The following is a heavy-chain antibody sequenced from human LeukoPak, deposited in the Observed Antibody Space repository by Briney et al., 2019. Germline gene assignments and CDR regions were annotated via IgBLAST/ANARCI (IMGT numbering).Heavy chain of an antibody. CDR3: ARDRDNLVTAISPDSYYYYYMDV. V-gene: IGHV1-2*02. CDR2: INPNCGGT. D-gene: IGHD2-21*02. Sequence: ASVKVSCKASGYTFTGYYMHWVRQAPAQGLEGMGWINPNCGGTNYAQKFQGRVTMTRYTSISTAYMELRRLRSDDTAVYYCARDRDNLVTAISPDSYYYYYMDVWGKGTTVTVSS. J-gene: IGHJ6*03. CDR1: GYTFTGYY.